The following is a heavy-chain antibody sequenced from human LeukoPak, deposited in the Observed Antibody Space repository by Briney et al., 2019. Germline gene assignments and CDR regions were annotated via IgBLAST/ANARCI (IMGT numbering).Heavy chain of an antibody. CDR2: ISSSSSYI. Sequence: GGSLILSCAASGFTFSSYTINWVRQAPGKGLEWVSSISSSSSYIYYADSVKGRFTISRDNAKNSLYLQMNSLRAEDTAVYYCARNADTFFDSWGQGTLVTVSS. D-gene: IGHD5-18*01. J-gene: IGHJ4*02. CDR3: ARNADTFFDS. CDR1: GFTFSSYT. V-gene: IGHV3-21*01.